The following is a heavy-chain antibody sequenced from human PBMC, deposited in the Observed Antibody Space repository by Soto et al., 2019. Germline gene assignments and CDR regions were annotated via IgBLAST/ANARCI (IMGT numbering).Heavy chain of an antibody. CDR3: ASTRYYDFWSGYYNWFDP. V-gene: IGHV4-59*01. CDR2: IYYSGST. CDR1: GGPISSYY. Sequence: PSETLSLTCTVSGGPISSYYWSWIRQPPGKGLEWIGYIYYSGSTNYNPSLKSRVTISVDTSKNQFSLKLSSVTAADTAVYYCASTRYYDFWSGYYNWFDPWGQGTLVTVSS. D-gene: IGHD3-3*01. J-gene: IGHJ5*02.